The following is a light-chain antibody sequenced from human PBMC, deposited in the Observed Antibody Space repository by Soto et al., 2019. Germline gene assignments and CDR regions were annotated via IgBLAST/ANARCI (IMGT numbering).Light chain of an antibody. J-gene: IGKJ2*02. Sequence: DIVMTQSPDSLAVSLGERATINCKSSQSVLYSSNNKNYLAWYQQKPGQPPKLLLYWASTRESGVPDRFSGSWSGTDFTLTISSLQAEDGAVYYCQQYDSTPCTFGQGTKLEIK. CDR1: QSVLYSSNNKNY. CDR3: QQYDSTPCT. V-gene: IGKV4-1*01. CDR2: WAS.